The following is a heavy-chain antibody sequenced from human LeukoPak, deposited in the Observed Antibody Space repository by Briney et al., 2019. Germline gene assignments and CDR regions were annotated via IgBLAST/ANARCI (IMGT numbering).Heavy chain of an antibody. Sequence: ASVKVSCKASGYTFTGYYMHWVRQAPGQGLEWMGRVNPNSGGTDYAQIFQGRIIMTRDSSVTTAYVELSRLRSDDTAMYYCATEGYNRNSDSGWTAFYFWGQGTMVTVSS. CDR3: ATEGYNRNSDSGWTAFYF. D-gene: IGHD5-24*01. CDR2: VNPNSGGT. J-gene: IGHJ3*01. CDR1: GYTFTGYY. V-gene: IGHV1-2*06.